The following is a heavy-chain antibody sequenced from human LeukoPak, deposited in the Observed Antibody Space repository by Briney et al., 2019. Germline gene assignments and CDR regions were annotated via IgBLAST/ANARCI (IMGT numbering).Heavy chain of an antibody. CDR2: ISYTGTYI. V-gene: IGHV3-21*01. Sequence: GGSLRLSCAASAFSLNAYNMNWVRQAPGKGLEWVSSISYTGTYIYYADSVKGRFTISRDNPKNTLYLQMNSLRAEDTAVYYCAREDSSGYYVYGMDVWGQGTTVTVSS. CDR3: AREDSSGYYVYGMDV. J-gene: IGHJ6*02. CDR1: AFSLNAYN. D-gene: IGHD3-22*01.